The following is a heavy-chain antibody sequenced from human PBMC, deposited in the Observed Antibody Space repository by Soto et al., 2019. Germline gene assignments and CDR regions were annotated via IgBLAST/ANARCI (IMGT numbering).Heavy chain of an antibody. D-gene: IGHD3-22*01. J-gene: IGHJ4*02. CDR3: AKEGTYYYDTSGYYAFDY. CDR2: ISYDGSKK. CDR1: GFTFSSYA. Sequence: GGSLRLSCAASGFTFSSYAMHWVRQAPGKGLEWAAVISYDGSKKYYTDSVKGRFTISRDNSQNTLYLQMNSLGAEDTAVYYCAKEGTYYYDTSGYYAFDYWGQGTLVTVSS. V-gene: IGHV3-30*18.